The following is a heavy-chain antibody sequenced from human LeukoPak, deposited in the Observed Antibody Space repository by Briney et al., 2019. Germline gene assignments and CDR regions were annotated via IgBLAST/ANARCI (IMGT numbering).Heavy chain of an antibody. CDR1: GFTFSTYW. CDR3: AKPPMAVAGMFDY. V-gene: IGHV3-7*03. D-gene: IGHD6-19*01. J-gene: IGHJ4*02. Sequence: GGSLRLSCAASGFTFSTYWMSWVRQAPGKGLEWVANIKEDGSEKYYMDSVKGRFTISRDNSKSTLYLQMNSLRAEDTAVYYCAKPPMAVAGMFDYWGQGTLVTVSS. CDR2: IKEDGSEK.